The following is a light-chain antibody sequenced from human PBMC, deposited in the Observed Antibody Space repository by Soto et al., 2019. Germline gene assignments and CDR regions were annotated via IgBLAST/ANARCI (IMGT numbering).Light chain of an antibody. V-gene: IGKV1-5*01. CDR3: QQYDRYSYS. Sequence: DIHMTESPSTLSASVGDRVTITCRASQSISKWVAWYQQKPGKAPKILISDASSLESGVPSRFSGSGSGTEFTLTISSLQPDDFATYYCQQYDRYSYSFGQGTKVDIK. J-gene: IGKJ2*01. CDR2: DAS. CDR1: QSISKW.